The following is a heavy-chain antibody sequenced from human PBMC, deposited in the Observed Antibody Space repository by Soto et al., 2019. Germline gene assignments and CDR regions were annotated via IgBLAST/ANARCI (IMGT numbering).Heavy chain of an antibody. Sequence: EVQLLESGGGLVQPGGSLRLSCAVSGFTFSSHAMSWVRQAPGKGLEWASTISGSGGSTYYADSVKGRFTISRDNSKNTLYLQMNSLRAEDTAVYYCARGTDSSGYYGYYFDYWGQGTLVTVSS. V-gene: IGHV3-23*01. CDR3: ARGTDSSGYYGYYFDY. D-gene: IGHD3-22*01. CDR1: GFTFSSHA. CDR2: ISGSGGST. J-gene: IGHJ4*02.